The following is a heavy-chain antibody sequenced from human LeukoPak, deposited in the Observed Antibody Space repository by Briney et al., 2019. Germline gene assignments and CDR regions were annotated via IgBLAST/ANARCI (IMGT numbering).Heavy chain of an antibody. J-gene: IGHJ3*02. V-gene: IGHV4-30-4*07. CDR3: AREGYDSGSYFAFDI. CDR2: TSYSGAT. CDR1: GGSLSSGGYS. D-gene: IGHD3-22*01. Sequence: SETLSLTCAVSGGSLSSGGYSWSWIRHPPGKGLEWLGYTSYSGATYYNPSLNSRITISVDTSKNQFSLNLSSVTAAETAVYYCAREGYDSGSYFAFDIWGQGIMVTVSS.